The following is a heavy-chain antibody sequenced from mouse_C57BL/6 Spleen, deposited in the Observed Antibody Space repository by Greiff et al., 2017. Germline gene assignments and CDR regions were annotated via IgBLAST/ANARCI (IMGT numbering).Heavy chain of an antibody. Sequence: EVMLVESGGGLVKPGGSLKLSCAASGFTFSDYGMHWVRQAPEKGLEWVAYISSGSSTIYYADTVKGRFIISRDNAKNTLFLQMTSLRSEDTAMYYCARGGYYDYWIAYWGQGTLVTVSA. CDR3: ARGGYYDYWIAY. CDR2: ISSGSSTI. J-gene: IGHJ3*01. D-gene: IGHD2-4*01. V-gene: IGHV5-17*01. CDR1: GFTFSDYG.